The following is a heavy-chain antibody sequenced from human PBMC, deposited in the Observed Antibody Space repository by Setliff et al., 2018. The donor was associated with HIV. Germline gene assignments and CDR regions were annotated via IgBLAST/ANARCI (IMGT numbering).Heavy chain of an antibody. D-gene: IGHD5-18*01. CDR1: GGSFNGYY. CDR3: ARDGRYSFGYNWFDP. Sequence: SETLSLTCAVYGGSFNGYYWSWIRQPPGKGLEWIGEINHSGSPNYSPSLKSRVTISVDTSKNQFSLKVNSVTAADTAVYYCARDGRYSFGYNWFDPWGQGTLVTVSS. CDR2: INHSGSP. V-gene: IGHV4-34*01. J-gene: IGHJ5*02.